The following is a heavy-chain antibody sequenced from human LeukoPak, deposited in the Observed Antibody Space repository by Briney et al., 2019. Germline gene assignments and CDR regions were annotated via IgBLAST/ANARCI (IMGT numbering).Heavy chain of an antibody. Sequence: GGSLRLFCEASGLTFSHFGMHWARQSPGKGLEWVAVITSGTTNQSYRDSMKSPFTICRDNFKKTVSLQMDSLRAKDTAVYYCAKDAQIGFDYSNSLEHWGQGSLVTVSS. CDR2: ITSGTTNQ. CDR3: AKDAQIGFDYSNSLEH. CDR1: GLTFSHFG. V-gene: IGHV3-33*06. D-gene: IGHD4-11*01. J-gene: IGHJ4*02.